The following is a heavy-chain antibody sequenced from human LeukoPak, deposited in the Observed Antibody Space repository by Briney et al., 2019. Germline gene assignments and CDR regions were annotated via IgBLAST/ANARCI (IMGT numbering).Heavy chain of an antibody. Sequence: GGSLRLSCAASGFTFSSYSMNWVHQAPGKGLEWVGRIKSKTDGGTTDYAAPVKGRFTISRDDSKNTLYLQMNSLKTEDTAVYYCTTSGGDPTFDYWGQGTLVTVSS. D-gene: IGHD2-21*02. CDR1: GFTFSSYS. CDR2: IKSKTDGGTT. V-gene: IGHV3-15*01. J-gene: IGHJ4*02. CDR3: TTSGGDPTFDY.